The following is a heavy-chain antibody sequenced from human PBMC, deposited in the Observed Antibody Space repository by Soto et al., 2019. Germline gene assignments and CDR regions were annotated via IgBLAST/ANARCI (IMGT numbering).Heavy chain of an antibody. CDR1: GGTFSSYT. D-gene: IGHD5-12*01. CDR3: AIPPGVATTTLDY. J-gene: IGHJ4*02. CDR2: IIPILGIA. V-gene: IGHV1-69*02. Sequence: QVQLVQSGAEVKKPGSSVKVSCKASGGTFSSYTISWVRQAPGQGLEWMGRIIPILGIANYAKKLQGRVTITADKATSTAYMELSNLRSEDTAVYYCAIPPGVATTTLDYWGQGTLVTVSS.